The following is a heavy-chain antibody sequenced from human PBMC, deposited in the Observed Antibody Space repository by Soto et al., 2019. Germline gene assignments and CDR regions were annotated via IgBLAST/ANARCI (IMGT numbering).Heavy chain of an antibody. CDR2: IFYDGSND. D-gene: IGHD3-3*01. J-gene: IGHJ6*02. CDR3: ARAMTMTLARIFGMDV. CDR1: GLFFQNYA. Sequence: GGSMRLSSAGSGLFFQNYAMHWVRLAPGKELEWVAYIFYDGSNDNYADSVKGRFTVSRDNSEGMMYLQMNNLRVEDTGVYFCARAMTMTLARIFGMDVWGLGTTVTVSS. V-gene: IGHV3-33*01.